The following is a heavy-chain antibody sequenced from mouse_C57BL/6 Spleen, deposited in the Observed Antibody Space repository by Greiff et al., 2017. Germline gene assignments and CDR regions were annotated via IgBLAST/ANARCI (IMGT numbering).Heavy chain of an antibody. J-gene: IGHJ1*03. D-gene: IGHD2-3*01. CDR1: GYTFTSYW. CDR3: ARGDGYYGGYFDV. CDR2: IYPGSGST. V-gene: IGHV1-55*01. Sequence: VQLQQPGAELVKPGASVKMSCEASGYTFTSYWITWVKQRPGQGLEWIGDIYPGSGSTNYNEKFKSKATLTVDTSSSTAYMQLSSLTSEDSAVYYCARGDGYYGGYFDVWGTGTTVTVSS.